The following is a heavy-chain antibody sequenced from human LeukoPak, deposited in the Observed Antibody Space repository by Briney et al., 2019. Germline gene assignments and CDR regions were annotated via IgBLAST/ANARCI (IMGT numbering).Heavy chain of an antibody. J-gene: IGHJ4*02. CDR1: GFTISNYW. CDR2: ISSDGTNT. Sequence: GGSLRPSCAASGFTISNYWMHWVRQAPGKGLVWVSRISSDGTNTNYADSVKGRFTISRDNAKNTLYLQMNSLGAEDTAVYYCARTSYDTGGYFEDWGQGTLVTVSS. V-gene: IGHV3-74*01. CDR3: ARTSYDTGGYFED. D-gene: IGHD3-22*01.